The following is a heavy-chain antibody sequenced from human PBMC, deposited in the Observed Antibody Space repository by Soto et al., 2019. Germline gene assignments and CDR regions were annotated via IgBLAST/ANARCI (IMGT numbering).Heavy chain of an antibody. Sequence: EVQLVESGGGLVQPGGSLKLSCAASGFTFSGSAMHWVRQASGKGLEWVGRIRSKANSYATAYAASVKGRFTISRDDSKNTAYRQMNSLKTEDTAVYYCTRQGIAVASADYWGQGTLVTVSS. V-gene: IGHV3-73*01. CDR2: IRSKANSYAT. CDR3: TRQGIAVASADY. D-gene: IGHD6-19*01. J-gene: IGHJ4*02. CDR1: GFTFSGSA.